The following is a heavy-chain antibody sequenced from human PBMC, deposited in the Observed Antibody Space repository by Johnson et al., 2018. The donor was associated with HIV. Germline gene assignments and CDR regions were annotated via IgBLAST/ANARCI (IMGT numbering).Heavy chain of an antibody. CDR1: GFTFSTYS. CDR3: ARDPVGSSWFEGDALDS. CDR2: ISYDGSNK. J-gene: IGHJ3*02. V-gene: IGHV3-30-3*01. Sequence: QVQLVESGGGVVQPGRSLRLSCAASGFTFSTYSMHWVRQAPGKGLEWVAVISYDGSNKYYADSVKGRFTISRDNSKNTLYLQRTSLRVEDTAVYYCARDPVGSSWFEGDALDSWGQGTMVTVSS. D-gene: IGHD6-13*01.